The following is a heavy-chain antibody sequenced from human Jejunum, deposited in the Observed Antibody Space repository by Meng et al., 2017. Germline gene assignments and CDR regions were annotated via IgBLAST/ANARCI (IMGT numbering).Heavy chain of an antibody. CDR3: AREGMGGRIALADY. D-gene: IGHD6-19*01. V-gene: IGHV3-11*04. CDR1: GFTFSENY. CDR2: ISSSGGIK. Sequence: GGSLRLSCAASGFTFSENYMSWIRQAPGKGLEWVSYISSSGGIKYYADSVKGRFTISRDNAKNSLFLQINSLRVEDTAVYYCAREGMGGRIALADYWGQGTLVTVSS. J-gene: IGHJ4*02.